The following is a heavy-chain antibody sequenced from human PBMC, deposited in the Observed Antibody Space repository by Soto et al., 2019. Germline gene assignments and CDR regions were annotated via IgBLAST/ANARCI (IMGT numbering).Heavy chain of an antibody. Sequence: SETLSLTCTVSGGSVSSGSYYWSWIRQPPGKGREWIGYIYYSGSTNYNPSLKSRVTISVDTSKNQFSLKLSSVTAADTAVYYCARDAGYSSGGSCYIPYYYHYGMDVWGQGTTVTVSS. V-gene: IGHV4-61*01. D-gene: IGHD2-15*01. CDR2: IYYSGST. CDR3: ARDAGYSSGGSCYIPYYYHYGMDV. J-gene: IGHJ6*02. CDR1: GGSVSSGSYY.